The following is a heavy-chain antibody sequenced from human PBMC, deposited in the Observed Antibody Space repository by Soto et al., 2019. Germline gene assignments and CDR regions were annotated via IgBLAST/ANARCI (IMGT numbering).Heavy chain of an antibody. CDR3: AKEDRIAVAGMDV. V-gene: IGHV3-30*18. CDR1: GFTFSSYG. D-gene: IGHD6-19*01. J-gene: IGHJ6*02. CDR2: ISYDGSNK. Sequence: PGGSLRLSCAASGFTFSSYGMHWVRQAPGKGLEWVAVISYDGSNKYYADSVKGRFTISGDNSKNTLYLQMNSLRAEDTAVYYCAKEDRIAVAGMDVWGQGTTVTVSS.